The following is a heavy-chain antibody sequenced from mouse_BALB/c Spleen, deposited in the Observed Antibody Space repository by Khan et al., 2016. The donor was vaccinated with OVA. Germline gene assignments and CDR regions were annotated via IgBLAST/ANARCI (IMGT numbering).Heavy chain of an antibody. J-gene: IGHJ4*01. CDR1: GFSLSDYG. Sequence: QVQLKESGPGLVAPSQNLSITCTVSGFSLSDYGVSWIRQPPGKGLEWLGVLWGGGSTYYNSVLKSRLSITKDNSKSHVFLKMSSLQSDDTAMYYCAKGVWSYYYTLDYWGQGTSVTVSS. V-gene: IGHV2-6-5*01. CDR3: AKGVWSYYYTLDY. CDR2: LWGGGST.